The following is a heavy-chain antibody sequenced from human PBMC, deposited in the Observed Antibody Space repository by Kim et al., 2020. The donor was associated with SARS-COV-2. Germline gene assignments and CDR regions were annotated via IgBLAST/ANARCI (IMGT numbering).Heavy chain of an antibody. CDR3: ARNRITIKPDSLRGFVVVTPDRELDY. CDR1: GGSISSSNW. CDR2: IYHSGST. Sequence: SETLSLTCAVSGGSISSSNWWSWVRQPPGKGLEWIGEIYHSGSTNYNPSLKSRVTISVDKSKNQFSLKLSSVTAADTAVYYCARNRITIKPDSLRGFVVVTPDRELDYWGQGTLVTVSS. J-gene: IGHJ4*02. D-gene: IGHD2-21*02. V-gene: IGHV4-4*02.